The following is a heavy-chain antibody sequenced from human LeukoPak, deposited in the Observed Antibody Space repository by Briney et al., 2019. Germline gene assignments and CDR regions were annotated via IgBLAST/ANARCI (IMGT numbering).Heavy chain of an antibody. D-gene: IGHD3-3*01. CDR2: TYYRSKWYN. CDR3: AREYYDFWSGYYTLDY. V-gene: IGHV6-1*01. Sequence: SQTLSLTCAISGDSFSSNSAAWNWIRQSPSRGLEWLGRTYYRSKWYNDYAVSVKSRITINPDTSKNQFSLQLNSVTPEDTAVYYCAREYYDFWSGYYTLDYWGQGTLVTVSS. J-gene: IGHJ4*02. CDR1: GDSFSSNSAA.